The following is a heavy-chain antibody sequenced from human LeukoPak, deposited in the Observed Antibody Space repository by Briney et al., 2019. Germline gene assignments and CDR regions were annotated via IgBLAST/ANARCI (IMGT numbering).Heavy chain of an antibody. CDR3: AKSELRHFDWLPNYFHY. V-gene: IGHV3-23*01. Sequence: PGGSLRLSCAASGFTFSCYAVGWVRQAPGRGLEWVSAISGSGGSTYYADSVKGRFTISRDNSKNTLYLQLNSLRAEDTAVYYCAKSELRHFDWLPNYFHYWGQGTLVTVSS. CDR1: GFTFSCYA. CDR2: ISGSGGST. D-gene: IGHD3-9*01. J-gene: IGHJ4*02.